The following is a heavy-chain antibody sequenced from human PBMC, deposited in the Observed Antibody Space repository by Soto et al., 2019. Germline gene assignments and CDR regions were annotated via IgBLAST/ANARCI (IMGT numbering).Heavy chain of an antibody. D-gene: IGHD6-6*01. Sequence: ASVKVSCKASGYTFTSYGISWVRQAPGQGLEWMGWISAYNGNTNYAQKLQGGVTMTRDTSTSTAYMELSSLRSDDTAVYYCARGIAARPWWFDPWGQGTLVTVSS. J-gene: IGHJ5*01. CDR3: ARGIAARPWWFDP. CDR1: GYTFTSYG. V-gene: IGHV1-18*01. CDR2: ISAYNGNT.